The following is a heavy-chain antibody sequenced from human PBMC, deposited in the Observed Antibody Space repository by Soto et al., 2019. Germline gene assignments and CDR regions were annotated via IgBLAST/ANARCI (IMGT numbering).Heavy chain of an antibody. V-gene: IGHV3-21*01. D-gene: IGHD2-2*01. Sequence: PGGSLRLSCAASGFTFSSYTMSWVRQAPGKGLEWVSSISGSSSTIYYADSLRGRFTISRDNAKNSLYLQLNSLTDDDMAVYYCARERAISSSCYGCYFDPWGQGTLVTVSS. J-gene: IGHJ5*02. CDR3: ARERAISSSCYGCYFDP. CDR2: ISGSSSTI. CDR1: GFTFSSYT.